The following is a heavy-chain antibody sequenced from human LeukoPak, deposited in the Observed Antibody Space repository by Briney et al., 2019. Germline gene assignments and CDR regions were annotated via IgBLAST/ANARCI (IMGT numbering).Heavy chain of an antibody. CDR2: IYYSGST. D-gene: IGHD2-8*01. CDR1: GGFISSSSYY. J-gene: IGHJ3*02. Sequence: SATLSLTCTVAGGFISSSSYYWGWIREPPGRGLKWIGSIYYSGSTYYNPSLKSRVTKSVDTSKNQFSLKLSSVTAADTAVYYCARLRNGDAFDIWGQGTMVTVSS. CDR3: ARLRNGDAFDI. V-gene: IGHV4-39*07.